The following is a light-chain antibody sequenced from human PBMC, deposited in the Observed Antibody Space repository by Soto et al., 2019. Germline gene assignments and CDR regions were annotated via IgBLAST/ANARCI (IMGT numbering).Light chain of an antibody. V-gene: IGKV3-15*01. J-gene: IGKJ1*01. CDR1: QSVSSN. CDR2: GAS. CDR3: QQYYNWPPWT. Sequence: EIVMTQSPATLSVSPGERATLSCRASQSVSSNLAWYQQKPGQAPRLLIYGASTRATGIPARFSGSGSGTEFTLTISSLPSEDVAVYYCQQYYNWPPWTFGQGTKVEIK.